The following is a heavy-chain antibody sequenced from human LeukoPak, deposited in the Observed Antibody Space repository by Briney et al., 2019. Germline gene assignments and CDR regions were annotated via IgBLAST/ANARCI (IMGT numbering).Heavy chain of an antibody. CDR1: NDFISKYY. CDR3: ARGWEPTGHWYFDL. Sequence: SETLSLTCTVSNDFISKYYWSWIRQPPGKGLEWVGYIYYSGSTNCNPSLKSRVTISVDTSKNQFSLKLTSVTAADTAVYFCARGWEPTGHWYFDLWGRGTLVTVSS. CDR2: IYYSGST. J-gene: IGHJ2*01. D-gene: IGHD1-26*01. V-gene: IGHV4-59*01.